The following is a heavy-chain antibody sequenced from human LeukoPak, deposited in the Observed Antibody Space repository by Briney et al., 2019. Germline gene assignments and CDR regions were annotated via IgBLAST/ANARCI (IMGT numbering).Heavy chain of an antibody. V-gene: IGHV3-21*01. D-gene: IGHD1-1*01. J-gene: IGHJ4*02. CDR2: ISSSITYI. CDR1: GFTFSSYS. CDR3: ARGGTFVSDY. Sequence: PGGSLRLSCAASGFTFSSYSMNWVRQAPGKGLEWVSSISSSITYIYYADSVKGRFTVSRDNAKNSLYLQMDSLRAEDTAVYYCARGGTFVSDYWGQGTLVTVSS.